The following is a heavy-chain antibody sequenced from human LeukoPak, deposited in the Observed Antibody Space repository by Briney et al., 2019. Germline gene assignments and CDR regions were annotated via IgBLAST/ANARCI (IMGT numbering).Heavy chain of an antibody. Sequence: GGSLRLSCAASGFTFKNYGMHWVRQAPGKGLEWVAVISYDGENRYYADSVKGRFTISRDNSKNTLYVQMNSLRAEDTAVYYCAKTYDSDYYYYGMDVWGQGTTVTVSS. J-gene: IGHJ6*02. CDR3: AKTYDSDYYYYGMDV. CDR2: ISYDGENR. V-gene: IGHV3-30*18. D-gene: IGHD5-12*01. CDR1: GFTFKNYG.